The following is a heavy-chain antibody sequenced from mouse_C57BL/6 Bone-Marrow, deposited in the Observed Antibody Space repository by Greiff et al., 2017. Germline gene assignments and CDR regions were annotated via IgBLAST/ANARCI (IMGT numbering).Heavy chain of an antibody. CDR2: IYPSDSET. Sequence: QVQLQQPGAELVRPGSSVKLSCKASGYTFTGYWMDWVKQRPGQGLEWIGNIYPSDSETHYNQKFKDKATLTVDKSSSTAYMQLSSLTSEDSAVYYCARSSSSYGSSWFAYWGQGTLVTVSA. V-gene: IGHV1-61*01. D-gene: IGHD1-1*01. CDR1: GYTFTGYW. J-gene: IGHJ3*01. CDR3: ARSSSSYGSSWFAY.